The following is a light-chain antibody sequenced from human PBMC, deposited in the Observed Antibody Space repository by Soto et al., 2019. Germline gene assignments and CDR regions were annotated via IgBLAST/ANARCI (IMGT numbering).Light chain of an antibody. CDR2: GXX. CDR1: PSVGTCL. V-gene: IGKV3-20*01. J-gene: IGKJ5*01. CDR3: QQYGYSPIT. Sequence: EILLTQSPDTLSLSPGARATLSCRGAPSVGTCLAGYQHETTQANXILICGXXXRXXXXXXRFTGSGSETDFNLTISRLEPEDFAVYYCQQYGYSPITFGQGTRLEIK.